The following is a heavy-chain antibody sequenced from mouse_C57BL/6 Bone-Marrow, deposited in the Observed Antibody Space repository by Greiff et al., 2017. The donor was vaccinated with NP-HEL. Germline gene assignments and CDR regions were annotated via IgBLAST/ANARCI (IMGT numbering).Heavy chain of an antibody. CDR1: YFAFMASA. D-gene: IGHD2-14*01. Sequence: QVQLQQSGAELVRPGSSVKLSCKDSYFAFMASAMHWVKQRPGHGLVWLGSFTMYSDATEYSEYFKGTATLTANTSSSTAYMELSSLTSEVSAVYYCARSGGAEQGTFHYYAMDYWGQGTSVTVSS. V-gene: IGHV1-49*01. CDR3: ARSGGAEQGTFHYYAMDY. J-gene: IGHJ4*01. CDR2: FTMYSDAT.